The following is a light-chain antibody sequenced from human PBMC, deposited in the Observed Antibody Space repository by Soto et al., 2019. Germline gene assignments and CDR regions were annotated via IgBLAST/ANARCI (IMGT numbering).Light chain of an antibody. CDR3: QQRSNWLIT. CDR2: GAS. CDR1: QTVSRH. V-gene: IGKV3-15*01. J-gene: IGKJ5*01. Sequence: EIVMTQSPGTLSVSPGESSTLSCRASQTVSRHLAWYQQKPGQAPRLLIFGASTRATGIPDRFSGSGSGTDFTLTISFLQSEDFAVYYCQQRSNWLITFGQGARLEI.